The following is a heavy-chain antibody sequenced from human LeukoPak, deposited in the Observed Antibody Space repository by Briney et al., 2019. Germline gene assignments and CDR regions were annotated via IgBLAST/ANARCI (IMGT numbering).Heavy chain of an antibody. CDR2: IYFSGST. V-gene: IGHV4-59*08. D-gene: IGHD6-13*01. CDR3: ARHGYSSSFEY. J-gene: IGHJ4*02. CDR1: GGSISRYY. Sequence: PSETLSLTCTVSGGSISRYYWGWIRLPPGRGLGWGGCIYFSGSTNYNPSLKSRVTISVDTSKNQFSLKLSSVTAADTAVYYCARHGYSSSFEYWGQGTLVTVSS.